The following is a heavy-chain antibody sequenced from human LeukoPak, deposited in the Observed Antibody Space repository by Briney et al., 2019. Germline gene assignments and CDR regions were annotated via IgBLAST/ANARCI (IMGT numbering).Heavy chain of an antibody. V-gene: IGHV1-8*01. CDR2: MNPNSGNT. CDR1: GYTFTPYA. Sequence: ASVKVSCKASGYTFTPYAINWVRQGPGQGLEWMGWMNPNSGNTGYAQKFQGRVTITRNTSISTAYMELSSLRSEDTAVYYCASQNTRSDFDYWGQGTLVTVSS. D-gene: IGHD3-3*01. CDR3: ASQNTRSDFDY. J-gene: IGHJ4*02.